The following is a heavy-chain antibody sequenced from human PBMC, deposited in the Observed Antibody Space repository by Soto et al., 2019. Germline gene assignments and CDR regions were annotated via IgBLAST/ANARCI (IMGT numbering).Heavy chain of an antibody. V-gene: IGHV3-33*03. CDR1: GFTFSRHG. J-gene: IGHJ6*03. Sequence: QVQLVESGGGVVQSGGSLSVSCAASGFTFSRHGMHWVRQAPGKGLEWVAVVWSDGSDQRYADSVRGRFTISRDNSKNTLSLQMNSLRDAHTAVYYCATENTYRSASGSGRTGSNDMDVWGKGTTVTVSS. D-gene: IGHD3-10*01. CDR2: VWSDGSDQ. CDR3: ATENTYRSASGSGRTGSNDMDV.